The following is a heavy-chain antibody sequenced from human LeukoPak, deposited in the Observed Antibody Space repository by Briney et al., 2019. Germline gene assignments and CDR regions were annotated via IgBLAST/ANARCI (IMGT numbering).Heavy chain of an antibody. CDR3: AKCPDWSGYFDAFDI. CDR2: ISYDGSNK. Sequence: GGSLRLSCAASGFTFSSYAMHWVRQAPGKGLEWVAVISYDGSNKYYADSVKGRFTISRDNSKNTLYLQMNSLRAEDTAVYYCAKCPDWSGYFDAFDIWGQGTMVTVSS. D-gene: IGHD3-3*01. J-gene: IGHJ3*02. CDR1: GFTFSSYA. V-gene: IGHV3-30*18.